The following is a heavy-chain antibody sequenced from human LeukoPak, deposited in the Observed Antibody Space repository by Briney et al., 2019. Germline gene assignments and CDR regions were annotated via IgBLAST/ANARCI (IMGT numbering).Heavy chain of an antibody. J-gene: IGHJ4*02. D-gene: IGHD2-2*01. V-gene: IGHV4-59*01. Sequence: SETLSLTCTVSGGSISSYYWSWIRQPPGKGLEWIGYIYYSGSTNYNPSLKSRVTISVDTSKNQFSLKLSSVTAADTAVYYCARDRWTSPYYFDYWGQGTLVTVSS. CDR2: IYYSGST. CDR3: ARDRWTSPYYFDY. CDR1: GGSISSYY.